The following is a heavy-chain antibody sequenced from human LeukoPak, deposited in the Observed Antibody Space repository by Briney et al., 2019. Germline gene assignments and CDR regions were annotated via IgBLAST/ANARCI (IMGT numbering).Heavy chain of an antibody. Sequence: ASVKVSCKASGYTFTGYYMHWVRQAPGQGLEWMGWINPNSGGTNYAQKFQGRVTMTRDTSISTAYMELSRPRSDDTAVYYCARDLVGATGFDYWGQGTLVTVSS. D-gene: IGHD1-26*01. CDR1: GYTFTGYY. CDR3: ARDLVGATGFDY. J-gene: IGHJ4*02. CDR2: INPNSGGT. V-gene: IGHV1-2*02.